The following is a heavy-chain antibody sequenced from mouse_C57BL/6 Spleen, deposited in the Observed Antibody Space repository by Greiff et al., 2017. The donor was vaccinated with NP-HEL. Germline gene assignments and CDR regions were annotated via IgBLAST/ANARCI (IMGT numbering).Heavy chain of an antibody. D-gene: IGHD1-1*01. CDR2: IDPEDGDT. CDR1: GFNIKDYY. CDR3: TTGAHYGSDAMDY. Sequence: EVQLQQSGAELVRPGASVKLSCTASGFNIKDYYMHWVKQRPEQGLEWIGRIDPEDGDTEYAPKFQGKATMTADTSSNTAYLQLSSLTSEDTAVYYCTTGAHYGSDAMDYWGQGTSVTVSS. J-gene: IGHJ4*01. V-gene: IGHV14-1*01.